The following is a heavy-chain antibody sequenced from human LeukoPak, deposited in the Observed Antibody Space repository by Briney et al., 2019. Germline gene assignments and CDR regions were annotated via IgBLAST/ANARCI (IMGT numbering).Heavy chain of an antibody. D-gene: IGHD6-13*01. V-gene: IGHV1-18*01. Sequence: ASVKVSCKASGYTFTSHDINWVRQAPGQGLEWMGWISAYNGNANYAHNLQGRVTMTTDTSTSTAYMELRSLTSDDTAVYYCAREAATGVYFDYWGQETLVTVSS. CDR2: ISAYNGNA. CDR1: GYTFTSHD. CDR3: AREAATGVYFDY. J-gene: IGHJ4*02.